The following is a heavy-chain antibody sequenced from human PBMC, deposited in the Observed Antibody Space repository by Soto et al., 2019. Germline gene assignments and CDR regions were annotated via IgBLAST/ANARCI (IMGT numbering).Heavy chain of an antibody. CDR1: GYIFVNYG. D-gene: IGHD3-16*01. CDR3: VMVDNYVTPTPQDG. V-gene: IGHV1-18*01. Sequence: QVKLVQSGDEVKKPGASVKVSCKASGYIFVNYGIAWVRQAPGQGLEWMGWISPYTGNTHSATKVQGRLTMTTDTSTSTAYMDLGSLTSDDTAVYYCVMVDNYVTPTPQDGWGQGTTVTVS. CDR2: ISPYTGNT. J-gene: IGHJ6*02.